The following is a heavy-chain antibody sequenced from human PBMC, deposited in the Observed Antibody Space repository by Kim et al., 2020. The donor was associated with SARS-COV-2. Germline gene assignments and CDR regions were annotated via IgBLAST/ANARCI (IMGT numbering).Heavy chain of an antibody. CDR3: AREGTAMVI. D-gene: IGHD5-18*01. V-gene: IGHV4-30-2*01. Sequence: SETLSLTCAVSGGSINSGDYSWSWIRQPPGKGLEWIGYIYHSGSTYYNPSLKSRVTISVDRSKNQFSLKLSSVTAADTAVYYCAREGTAMVIWGQGTLVTVSS. CDR2: IYHSGST. J-gene: IGHJ4*02. CDR1: GGSINSGDYS.